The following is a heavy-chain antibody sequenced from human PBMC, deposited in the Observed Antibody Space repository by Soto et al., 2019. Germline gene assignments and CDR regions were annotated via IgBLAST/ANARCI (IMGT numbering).Heavy chain of an antibody. V-gene: IGHV1-69*13. D-gene: IGHD3-16*01. CDR1: GGTFSSYS. CDR3: AEPFQSRPGGSYFDR. J-gene: IGHJ2*01. CDR2: IIPIFGTA. Sequence: SVKVSCKASGGTFSSYSINWVRQAPGQGLEWMGGIIPIFGTANSAQKFQGRVTLTADESTSTAHMELNSLRNEDTAVYYCAEPFQSRPGGSYFDRWGRGTLVPVSP.